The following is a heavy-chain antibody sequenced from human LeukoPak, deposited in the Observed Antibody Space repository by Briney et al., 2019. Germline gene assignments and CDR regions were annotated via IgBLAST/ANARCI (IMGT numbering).Heavy chain of an antibody. CDR1: GFTFSSYN. Sequence: PGGSLRLSCAASGFTFSSYNMNWVRQAPGKGLEWVSSISSGGSYIYYADSVQGRFTISRDNAKNSLFLQMNSLRAEDTAVYYCARSIAPENWFDPWGQGTLVTVSS. D-gene: IGHD6-6*01. J-gene: IGHJ5*02. CDR3: ARSIAPENWFDP. V-gene: IGHV3-21*06. CDR2: ISSGGSYI.